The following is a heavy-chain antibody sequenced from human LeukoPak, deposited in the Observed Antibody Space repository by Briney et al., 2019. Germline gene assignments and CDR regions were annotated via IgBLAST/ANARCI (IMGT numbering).Heavy chain of an antibody. D-gene: IGHD5-24*01. CDR1: GYTFTSYY. CDR2: INPSGGST. J-gene: IGHJ6*02. Sequence: ASVTVSCKASGYTFTSYYMHWVRQAPGQGLEWMGIINPSGGSTSYARKFQGRVTMTRDTSTSTVYMELSSLRSEDTAVYYCARGPVDNYYYYYGMDVWGQGTTVTVSS. V-gene: IGHV1-46*01. CDR3: ARGPVDNYYYYYGMDV.